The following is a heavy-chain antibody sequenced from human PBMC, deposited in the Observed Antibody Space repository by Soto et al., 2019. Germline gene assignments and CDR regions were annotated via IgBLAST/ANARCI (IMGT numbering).Heavy chain of an antibody. D-gene: IGHD3-16*01. CDR2: IYHSGST. CDR3: ARLWGGGWFDP. V-gene: IGHV4-30-2*01. Sequence: QLQLQESGSGLVKPSQTLSLTCAVSGGSISSGGYSWSWIRQPPGKGLEWIGNIYHSGSTYYNPSLKSRVTISLDRSKTQFSQKLNSVTAADTAVYCCARLWGGGWFDPWGQGTQVTVSS. J-gene: IGHJ5*02. CDR1: GGSISSGGYS.